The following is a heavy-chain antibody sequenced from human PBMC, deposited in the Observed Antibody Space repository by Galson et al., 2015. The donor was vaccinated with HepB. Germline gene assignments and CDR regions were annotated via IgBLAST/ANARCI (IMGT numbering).Heavy chain of an antibody. J-gene: IGHJ4*02. CDR2: IYSGGTT. D-gene: IGHD3-16*01. Sequence: SLRLSCAAPGFIVSSNYMIWVRQAPGKGLEWVSVIYSGGTTYYADPVKGRFTISRDKSRNTVYLQMSSLTPEDTAVYFCVPFPTALPPGDSRGQGTLVTISS. CDR3: VPFPTALPPGDS. V-gene: IGHV3-66*02. CDR1: GFIVSSNY.